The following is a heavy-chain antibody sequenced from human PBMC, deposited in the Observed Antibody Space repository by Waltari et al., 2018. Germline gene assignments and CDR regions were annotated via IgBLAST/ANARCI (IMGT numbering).Heavy chain of an antibody. CDR2: TNKIGVT. V-gene: IGHV3-66*01. CDR1: GLTVRDNF. CDR3: AAWAY. Sequence: VESGGGFVQPGGSLRVSCAASGLTVRDNFIRWIRQAPGRGVEWVSETNKIGVTYYAESVRGRFTVSSDSYTNTLFLQMNSLRVEDMAVYFCAAWAYWGQGTQVIVSS. D-gene: IGHD3-16*01. J-gene: IGHJ4*02.